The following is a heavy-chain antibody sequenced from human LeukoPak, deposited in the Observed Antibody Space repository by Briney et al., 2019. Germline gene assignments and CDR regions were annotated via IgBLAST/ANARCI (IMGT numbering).Heavy chain of an antibody. V-gene: IGHV1-46*01. J-gene: IGHJ5*02. CDR2: INPSGGST. Sequence: ASVKVSCKASGYTFTRYYMHWVRHAPGQGLERMGIINPSGGSTSYAQKFQGRVTMTEDTSTDTAYMELSSLRSEDTAVYYCATDSGYSSGTNWFDPWGQGTLVTVSS. CDR1: GYTFTRYY. D-gene: IGHD6-19*01. CDR3: ATDSGYSSGTNWFDP.